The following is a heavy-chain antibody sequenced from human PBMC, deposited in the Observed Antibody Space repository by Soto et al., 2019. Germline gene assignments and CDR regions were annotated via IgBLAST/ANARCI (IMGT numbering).Heavy chain of an antibody. Sequence: GGSLRLSCAASGFTFSSYGMHWVRQAPGKGLEWVAVIWYDGSNKYYADSVKGRFTISRDNSKNTLYLQMNSLRAEDTAVYYCAKDGEIGDFWSGYYWFDPWGQGTLVTVSS. CDR3: AKDGEIGDFWSGYYWFDP. J-gene: IGHJ5*02. CDR1: GFTFSSYG. V-gene: IGHV3-30*02. D-gene: IGHD3-3*01. CDR2: IWYDGSNK.